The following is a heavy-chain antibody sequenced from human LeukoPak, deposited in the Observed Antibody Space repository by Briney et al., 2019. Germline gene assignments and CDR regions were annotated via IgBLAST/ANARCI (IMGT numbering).Heavy chain of an antibody. Sequence: GGSLRLSCAVSGLTFSSYWMSWVRQAPGKGLEWVANINQDGSEKYYVDSAKGRFTISRDNAKNSLYLQMNSLRAEDTAVYYCARTPLNWLSDYYYMDVWGKGTTVTVSS. CDR2: INQDGSEK. V-gene: IGHV3-7*01. D-gene: IGHD2-15*01. CDR3: ARTPLNWLSDYYYMDV. CDR1: GLTFSSYW. J-gene: IGHJ6*03.